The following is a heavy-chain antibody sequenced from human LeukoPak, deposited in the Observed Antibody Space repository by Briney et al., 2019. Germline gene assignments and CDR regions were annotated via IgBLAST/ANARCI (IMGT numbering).Heavy chain of an antibody. Sequence: SVKVSCKASGGTFSSYSINWVRQAPGQGLEWMGRIIPIFDITNYAQKFHGRVTITADKSTTTAYMELSSLRFEDTAVYYCARGPPESSSSDYWGQGTLVTVSS. J-gene: IGHJ4*02. CDR3: ARGPPESSSSDY. CDR2: IIPIFDIT. CDR1: GGTFSSYS. V-gene: IGHV1-69*02. D-gene: IGHD6-13*01.